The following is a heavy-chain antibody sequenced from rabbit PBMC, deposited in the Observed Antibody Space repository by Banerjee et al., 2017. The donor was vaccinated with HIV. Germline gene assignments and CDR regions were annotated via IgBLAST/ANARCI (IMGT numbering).Heavy chain of an antibody. V-gene: IGHV1S40*01. J-gene: IGHJ4*01. CDR2: IYTGSSGDT. CDR3: ARETSSGWGVVSYYFAL. D-gene: IGHD4-1*01. CDR1: GFSFSSRYY. Sequence: QSLEESGGDLVKPGASLTLTCTASGFSFSSRYYMCWVHQAPGKGLEWIACIYTGSSGDTYYASWAKGRFTISKTSSTTVTLQMTSLTAADTATYFCARETSSGWGVVSYYFALWGPGTLVTVS.